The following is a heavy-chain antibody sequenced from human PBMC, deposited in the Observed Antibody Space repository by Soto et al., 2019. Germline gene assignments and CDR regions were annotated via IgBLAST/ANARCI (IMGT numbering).Heavy chain of an antibody. CDR2: IFYTGTT. J-gene: IGHJ5*02. CDR3: ARLVVVAPVANA. CDR1: GGSINYNSYY. V-gene: IGHV4-39*02. Sequence: PSETLSLTCSVSGGSINYNSYYWGWIRQPPGKGLEWVGGIFYTGTTYYSPSLKDRVTTSVDTSKNSFSLNPTSVTAADTAVYFCARLVVVAPVANAWGQGTLVTVSS. D-gene: IGHD2-2*01.